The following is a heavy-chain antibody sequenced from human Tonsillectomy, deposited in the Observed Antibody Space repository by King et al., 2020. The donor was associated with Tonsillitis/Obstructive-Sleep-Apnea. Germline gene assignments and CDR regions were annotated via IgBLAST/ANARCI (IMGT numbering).Heavy chain of an antibody. CDR2: INPNSGGT. D-gene: IGHD3-10*01. Sequence: VQLVESGAEVKKPGASVKVSCKVSGYTFTGYYMHWVRQAPGQGLEWMGRINPNSGGTNYAQKFQGRVTMTRDTSISTAYMELSRLRSDDTAVYYCAGTRRGSGSYPLYYMDVWGKGTTVTVSS. V-gene: IGHV1-2*06. CDR3: AGTRRGSGSYPLYYMDV. CDR1: GYTFTGYY. J-gene: IGHJ6*03.